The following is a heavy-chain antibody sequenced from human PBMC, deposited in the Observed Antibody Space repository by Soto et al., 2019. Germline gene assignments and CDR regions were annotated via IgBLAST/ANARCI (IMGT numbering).Heavy chain of an antibody. D-gene: IGHD2-21*02. CDR3: AAPMTATLYYYYYGMDV. CDR2: IVVGSGNT. CDR1: GFTFTSSA. Sequence: SVKVSCKASGFTFTSSAVQWVRQARGQRLEWIGWIVVGSGNTNYAQKFQERVTITRDLSTSTAYMELSSLRSEDTAVYYCAAPMTATLYYYYYGMDVWGQGTTVTVSS. J-gene: IGHJ6*02. V-gene: IGHV1-58*01.